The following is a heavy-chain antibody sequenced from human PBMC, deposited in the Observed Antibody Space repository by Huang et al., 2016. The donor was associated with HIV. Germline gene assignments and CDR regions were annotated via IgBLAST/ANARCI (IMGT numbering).Heavy chain of an antibody. J-gene: IGHJ4*02. CDR1: GFSFSTYG. V-gene: IGHV3-30*18. CDR2: ISYDGRNK. CDR3: AKDGADEEWDIDY. Sequence: VQLVESGGGVVQPGRSLRLACAASGFSFSTYGLHWVRQAPGKGLGWVAFISYDGRNKYYAHSVKGRFTISRDTSENKVYLQMKSLRHEDTAVYYCAKDGADEEWDIDYWGQGTLVTVSS. D-gene: IGHD1-26*01.